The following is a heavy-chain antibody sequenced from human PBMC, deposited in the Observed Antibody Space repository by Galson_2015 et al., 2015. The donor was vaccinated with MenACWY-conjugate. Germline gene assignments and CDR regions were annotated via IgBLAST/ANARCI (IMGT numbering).Heavy chain of an antibody. V-gene: IGHV3-48*04. CDR2: ISSSSSTI. CDR3: ARGSTSHKRYYYYYYGMDV. Sequence: SLRLSCAASGFTFSSYRMNWVRQAPGKGLEWVSYISSSSSTIYYADSVKGRFTISRDNAKNSLYLQMNSLRAEDTAVYYCARGSTSHKRYYYYYYGMDVWGQGTTVTVSS. J-gene: IGHJ6*02. D-gene: IGHD2-2*01. CDR1: GFTFSSYR.